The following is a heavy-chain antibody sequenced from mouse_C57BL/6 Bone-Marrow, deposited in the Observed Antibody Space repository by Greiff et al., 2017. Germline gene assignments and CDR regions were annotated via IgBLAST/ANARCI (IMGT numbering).Heavy chain of an antibody. CDR1: GFNIKDDY. CDR2: IDPENGDT. Sequence: VQLQQSGAELVRPGASVKLSCTASGFNIKDDYMHWVKQRPEQGLEWIGWIDPENGDTEYASKFQGKATITADTSSNTAYLQLSSLTSEDTAVYYCTSDGYDAFDYWVQGTTLTVSS. J-gene: IGHJ2*01. CDR3: TSDGYDAFDY. D-gene: IGHD2-2*01. V-gene: IGHV14-4*01.